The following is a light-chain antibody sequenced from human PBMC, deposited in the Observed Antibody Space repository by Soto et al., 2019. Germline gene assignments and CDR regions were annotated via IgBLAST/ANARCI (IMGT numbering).Light chain of an antibody. Sequence: DIPFTQSPSFLSASLAARVFIXCRASQGISSYLAWYQQKPGKAPKLLIYAASTLQSGVPSRFSGSGSGTDFTLTISSLQPDDFATYYCQQYNSYPWTFGQGTKVDIK. J-gene: IGKJ1*01. CDR1: QGISSY. CDR2: AAS. CDR3: QQYNSYPWT. V-gene: IGKV1-9*01.